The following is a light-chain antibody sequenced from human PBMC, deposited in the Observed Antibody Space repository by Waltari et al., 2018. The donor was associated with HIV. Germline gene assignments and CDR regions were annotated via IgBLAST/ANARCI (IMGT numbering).Light chain of an antibody. CDR2: RAS. J-gene: IGKJ1*01. Sequence: DIQMTQSPSTLSASVGDRVTITCRASQSIGTGLAWYQQKPGKAPKLLIYRASSLDSGVPSRFSGSGSGAEFTLTISSLQPDDFATYYCQQYNIYGTFGQGTKVEI. CDR1: QSIGTG. CDR3: QQYNIYGT. V-gene: IGKV1-5*03.